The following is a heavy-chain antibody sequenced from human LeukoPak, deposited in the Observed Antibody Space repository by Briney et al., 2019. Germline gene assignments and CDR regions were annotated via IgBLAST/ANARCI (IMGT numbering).Heavy chain of an antibody. V-gene: IGHV3-30*18. CDR1: GFTFSSYG. CDR3: AKASGGSCYAGIDC. J-gene: IGHJ4*02. Sequence: PGGSLRLSCAASGFTFSSYGMHWVRQALGKGLEWVAVISYDGSNKYYADSVKGRFTISRDNSKNTLYLQMNSLRAEDTAVYYCAKASGGSCYAGIDCWGQGTLVTVSS. CDR2: ISYDGSNK. D-gene: IGHD2-15*01.